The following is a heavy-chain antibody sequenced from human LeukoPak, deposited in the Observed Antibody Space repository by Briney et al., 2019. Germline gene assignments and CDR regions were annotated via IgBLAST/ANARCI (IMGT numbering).Heavy chain of an antibody. J-gene: IGHJ4*02. CDR2: INPSGGST. CDR1: GYTFTGHY. V-gene: IGHV1-46*01. CDR3: AGRYGSGSYLVY. D-gene: IGHD3-10*01. Sequence: ASVKVSCKASGYTFTGHYMHWVRQAPGQGLEWMGIINPSGGSTSYAQKFQGRVTMTRDTSTSTVYMELSSLRSEDTAVYYCAGRYGSGSYLVYWGQGTLVTVSS.